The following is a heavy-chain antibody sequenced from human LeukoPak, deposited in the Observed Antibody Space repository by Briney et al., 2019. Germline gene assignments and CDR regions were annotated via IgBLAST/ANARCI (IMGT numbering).Heavy chain of an antibody. CDR1: GYTFNNYW. V-gene: IGHV3-74*01. CDR3: ARRGTGHGMDV. D-gene: IGHD1-1*01. J-gene: IGHJ6*02. Sequence: GGFLRLPCAASGYTFNNYWAHWVREVPGKGLVWVSRINNDGSSASYVDSVKGRFTISRDNAKNTLFLQMNSLRAEDTAVYYCARRGTGHGMDVWGQGTTVIVSS. CDR2: INNDGSSA.